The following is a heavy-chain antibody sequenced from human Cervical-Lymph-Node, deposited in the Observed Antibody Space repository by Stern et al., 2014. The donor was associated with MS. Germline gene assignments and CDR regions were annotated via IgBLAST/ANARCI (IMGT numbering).Heavy chain of an antibody. CDR1: GGSVGSGSYD. J-gene: IGHJ4*02. V-gene: IGHV4-61*02. D-gene: IGHD5-18*01. CDR3: ARDKEDTNMAFRYFDN. Sequence: QLQLQESGPGLVKPSQTLSLTCTVSGGSVGSGSYDWSWIRQPAGKGLEWIGRIYTTGSTYYNPSLKSRVSISIDTSKNQFSRKLTSVTAADTAVYYCARDKEDTNMAFRYFDNWGQGTLVTVSS. CDR2: IYTTGST.